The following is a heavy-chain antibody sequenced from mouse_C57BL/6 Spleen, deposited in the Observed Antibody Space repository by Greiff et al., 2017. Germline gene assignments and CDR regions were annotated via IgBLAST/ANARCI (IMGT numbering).Heavy chain of an antibody. J-gene: IGHJ2*01. Sequence: EVKLVESGAELVKPGASVKLSCTASGFNIKDYYMHWVKQRTEQGLEWIGRIDPEDGETKYAPKFQGKATITAETSSNTAYLQLSSLTSEDTAVYYCALRYGSSYYFDYWGQGTTLTVSS. V-gene: IGHV14-2*01. CDR3: ALRYGSSYYFDY. D-gene: IGHD1-1*01. CDR1: GFNIKDYY. CDR2: IDPEDGET.